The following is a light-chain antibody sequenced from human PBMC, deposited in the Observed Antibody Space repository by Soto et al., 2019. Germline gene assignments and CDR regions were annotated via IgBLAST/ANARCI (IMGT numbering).Light chain of an antibody. CDR1: QTISTNN. Sequence: SVLTQSPGTLSVSPGERATLSCRASQTISTNNLAWYQQKPGQAPSLLIYGTSSRATGIPDRFSGSGSGTDFTLTISRLEPEDSAIYYCQQYGSWTFGQGTKVEIK. J-gene: IGKJ1*01. CDR3: QQYGSWT. V-gene: IGKV3-20*01. CDR2: GTS.